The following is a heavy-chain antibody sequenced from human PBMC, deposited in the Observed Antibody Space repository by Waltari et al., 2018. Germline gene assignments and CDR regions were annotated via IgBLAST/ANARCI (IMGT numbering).Heavy chain of an antibody. CDR2: IYYSGST. V-gene: IGHV4-39*01. J-gene: IGHJ4*02. Sequence: QLQLQESGPGLVKPSETLSLTCTVSGGSISSSSYYWGWIRQPPGKGLEWIGSIYYSGSTYYNPSLKSRVTISVDTSKNQFSLKLSSVTAADTAVYYCARAESATWDTIFGVVMTPFDYWAREPWSPSPQ. CDR3: ARAESATWDTIFGVVMTPFDY. D-gene: IGHD3-3*01. CDR1: GGSISSSSYY.